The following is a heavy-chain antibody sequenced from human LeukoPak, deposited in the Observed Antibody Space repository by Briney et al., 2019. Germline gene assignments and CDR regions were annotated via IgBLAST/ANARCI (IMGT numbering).Heavy chain of an antibody. Sequence: ASVKVSCKASGGTFSSYAISWVRQAPGQGLEWMGGIISIFGTANYAQKFQGRVTITTDESTSTAYMELSSLRSEDTAVYYCARGGFLEWLSSWFDPWGQGTLVTVSS. J-gene: IGHJ5*02. CDR3: ARGGFLEWLSSWFDP. CDR2: IISIFGTA. V-gene: IGHV1-69*05. CDR1: GGTFSSYA. D-gene: IGHD3-3*01.